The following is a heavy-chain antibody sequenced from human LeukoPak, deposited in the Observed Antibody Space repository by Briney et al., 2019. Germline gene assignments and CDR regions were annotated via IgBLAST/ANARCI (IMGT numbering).Heavy chain of an antibody. D-gene: IGHD1/OR15-1a*01. CDR1: GASVNSYY. J-gene: IGHJ5*02. CDR2: ISYIGST. Sequence: SETLSLTCTVSGASVNSYYWNWIRQSPGKGLEWIGFISYIGSTNYDPSLRNRVTISLDTSKNQCFLKLNSVTAADTAVYYCAGNTNNLGDVDWFDPWGQGTLVTVSS. CDR3: AGNTNNLGDVDWFDP. V-gene: IGHV4-59*02.